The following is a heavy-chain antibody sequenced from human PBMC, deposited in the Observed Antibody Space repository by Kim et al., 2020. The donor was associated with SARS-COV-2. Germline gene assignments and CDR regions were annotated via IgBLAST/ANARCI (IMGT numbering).Heavy chain of an antibody. J-gene: IGHJ4*02. CDR2: T. D-gene: IGHD1-20*01. Sequence: TSYAQKFQGRVTMTRDTSTRTVYMELSSLRSEDTAVYYCARAITGTGPDYWGQGTLVTVSS. CDR3: ARAITGTGPDY. V-gene: IGHV1-46*01.